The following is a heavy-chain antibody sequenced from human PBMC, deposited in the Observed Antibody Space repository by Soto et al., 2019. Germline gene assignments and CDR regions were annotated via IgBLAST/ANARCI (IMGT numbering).Heavy chain of an antibody. CDR3: AKDLVDTAMVFGDWFDP. CDR2: ISYDGSNK. D-gene: IGHD5-18*01. J-gene: IGHJ5*02. CDR1: GFTFSIYG. V-gene: IGHV3-30*18. Sequence: QVQLVESGGGVVQPGRSLRLSCAASGFTFSIYGMHWVRQAPGKGREWVAVISYDGSNKYYADSVKGRFTISRDNSKNTLYLQMNSLRAEDTAVYYCAKDLVDTAMVFGDWFDPWGQGTLVTVSS.